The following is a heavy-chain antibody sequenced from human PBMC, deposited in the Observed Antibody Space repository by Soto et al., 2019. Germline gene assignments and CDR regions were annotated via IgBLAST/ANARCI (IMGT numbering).Heavy chain of an antibody. CDR3: ARGVGAYLDY. CDR2: INHSGST. Sequence: QVQLQQWGAGLLKPSETLSLTCAVYGGSFSGYYWSWIRQPPGKGLEWIGEINHSGSTNYNPSLKXXVXIXVDTPKNQFSLKLSSVTAADTAVYYCARGVGAYLDYWGQGTLVTVSS. CDR1: GGSFSGYY. V-gene: IGHV4-34*01. J-gene: IGHJ4*02. D-gene: IGHD1-26*01.